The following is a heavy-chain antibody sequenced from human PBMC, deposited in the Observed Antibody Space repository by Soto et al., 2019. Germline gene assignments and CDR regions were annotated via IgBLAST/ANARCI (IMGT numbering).Heavy chain of an antibody. J-gene: IGHJ3*02. CDR3: ARYCGGGSCYLGAFDI. V-gene: IGHV4-4*02. CDR2: IYHSGST. Sequence: QMQLQESGPGLVKPSGTLSLTCTVSGVSINSANWWTWVRQSPGKGLEWIGEIYHSGSTNFNPTLNRGVTISVDNSKNQIYLEQTSVTASDTASYYCARYCGGGSCYLGAFDIWGQGTMVTVSS. D-gene: IGHD2-15*01. CDR1: GVSINSANW.